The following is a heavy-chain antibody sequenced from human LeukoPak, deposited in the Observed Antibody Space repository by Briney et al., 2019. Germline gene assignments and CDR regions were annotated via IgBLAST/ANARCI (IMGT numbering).Heavy chain of an antibody. CDR2: IQNSGST. V-gene: IGHV4-31*03. J-gene: IGHJ1*01. CDR3: ASSFYSDSSGYIFQP. Sequence: QTRSLTCTVSGGSISSGGYYWSWIRQHPGKGLEWIGYIQNSGSTYYNPSLKSRVTMSVVMSKNQFSLKLSSVTAADTAVYYCASSFYSDSSGYIFQPWGEGTLVTVSS. D-gene: IGHD3-22*01. CDR1: GGSISSGGYY.